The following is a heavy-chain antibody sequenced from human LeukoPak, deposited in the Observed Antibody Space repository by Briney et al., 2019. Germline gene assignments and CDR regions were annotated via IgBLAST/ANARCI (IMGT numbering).Heavy chain of an antibody. CDR3: ARRREGQLGVNWFDP. D-gene: IGHD3-16*01. V-gene: IGHV4-61*01. J-gene: IGHJ5*02. CDR1: GGSVSSGYFH. CDR2: DGHT. Sequence: SETLSLTCTVSGGSVSSGYFHWSWIRQAPGKGLEWIGHDGHTNYNPSLRSRVTISIDTSSNQFSLRLNSVAAADTGVYYCARRREGQLGVNWFDPWGQGTLVTVSS.